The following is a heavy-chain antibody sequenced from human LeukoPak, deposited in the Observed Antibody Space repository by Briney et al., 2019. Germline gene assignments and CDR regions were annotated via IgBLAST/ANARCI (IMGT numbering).Heavy chain of an antibody. D-gene: IGHD6-13*01. Sequence: GGSLRLSCAASGFTFSSYWMSWVRQAPGKGLEWVANIKQDGSEKHYVDSVKGRFTISRDNAKNSLFLQMNSLRAEDTAVYFCARVKQQLVRLLGRDTTYYYYYYMDVWGKGTTVTVSS. CDR1: GFTFSSYW. V-gene: IGHV3-7*01. J-gene: IGHJ6*03. CDR2: IKQDGSEK. CDR3: ARVKQQLVRLLGRDTTYYYYYYMDV.